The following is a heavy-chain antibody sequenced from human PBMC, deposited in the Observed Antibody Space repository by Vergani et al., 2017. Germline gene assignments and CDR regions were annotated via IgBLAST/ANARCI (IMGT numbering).Heavy chain of an antibody. Sequence: QVQLQESGPGLVKPSQTLSLTCTVSGGSISSGSYYWSWIRQPAGKGLEWIGRIYTSGSTNYNPSLTSRVTISVDTSKYQFSLKLSSVTAADTAVYYCARGYYDFWSALGDWGQGTLVTVSA. CDR3: ARGYYDFWSALGD. CDR2: IYTSGST. D-gene: IGHD3-3*01. CDR1: GGSISSGSYY. J-gene: IGHJ4*02. V-gene: IGHV4-61*02.